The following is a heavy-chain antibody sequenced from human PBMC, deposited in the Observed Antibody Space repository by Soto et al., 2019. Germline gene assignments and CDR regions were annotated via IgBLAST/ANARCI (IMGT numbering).Heavy chain of an antibody. V-gene: IGHV1-2*02. J-gene: IGHJ4*02. CDR3: ARGLWANDF. D-gene: IGHD3-16*01. Sequence: ASVKVSWKTSGYSFTNYDIHWVRQAAGQGLEWMGWMNPNNSHHNYAQKFQGRVTMSSDTSISTAYMELSRLRSDDTAVYYCARGLWANDFWAQGNLVTVSS. CDR2: MNPNNSHH. CDR1: GYSFTNYD.